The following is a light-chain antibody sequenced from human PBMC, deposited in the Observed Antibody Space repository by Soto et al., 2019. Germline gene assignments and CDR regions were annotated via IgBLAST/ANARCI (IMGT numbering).Light chain of an antibody. Sequence: QMTQSPSSLSASVGDRVTITCRARQDIRNYLAWYQQRPGKVPKLLIYAASTLQSGVPSRFSGSGSGTDFTLTISSLQPEDVATYYCQQYNSAPRTFGQGTKVEIK. V-gene: IGKV1-27*01. J-gene: IGKJ1*01. CDR3: QQYNSAPRT. CDR1: QDIRNY. CDR2: AAS.